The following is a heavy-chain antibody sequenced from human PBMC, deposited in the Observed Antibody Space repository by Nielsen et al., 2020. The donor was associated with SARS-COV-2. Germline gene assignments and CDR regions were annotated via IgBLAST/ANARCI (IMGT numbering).Heavy chain of an antibody. J-gene: IGHJ4*02. CDR3: ARDNAVAVAGGDY. CDR2: ISSGSTNV. D-gene: IGHD6-19*01. V-gene: IGHV3-21*01. CDR1: GFTFSSYT. Sequence: GGSLRLSCAASGFTFSSYTMNWVRQAPGKGLEWVSSISSGSTNVYHADSVKGRFTISRDNAKNSLYLQMNSLRTEDTAVYYCARDNAVAVAGGDYWGQGTLVIVSP.